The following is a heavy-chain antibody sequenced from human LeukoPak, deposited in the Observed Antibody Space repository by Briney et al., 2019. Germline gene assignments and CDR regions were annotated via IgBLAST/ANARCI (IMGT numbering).Heavy chain of an antibody. CDR3: ASHYYDSSGYYYGFDY. CDR2: IIPIFGTA. D-gene: IGHD3-22*01. Sequence: SVKVSCKASGGTFSSYAISWVRQAPGQGLEWMGGIIPIFGTANYAQKFQGRVTITADESTSTAYMELSSLRSEDTAVYYCASHYYDSSGYYYGFDYWGQGTLVTVSP. J-gene: IGHJ4*02. V-gene: IGHV1-69*13. CDR1: GGTFSSYA.